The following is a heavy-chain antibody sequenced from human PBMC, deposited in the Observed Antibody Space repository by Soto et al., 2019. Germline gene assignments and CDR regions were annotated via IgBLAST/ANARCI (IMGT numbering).Heavy chain of an antibody. CDR2: ITYDGSNK. CDR3: AKDPKATGTHY. V-gene: IGHV3-30*18. Sequence: SLRLSCAASGFIISSYGMHWVRQAPGKGLEWVAVITYDGSNKYYADSVKGRFSISRDNSRNRLYLQMYSLRPEDTAVYYCAKDPKATGTHYWGRGTLVTVSS. CDR1: GFIISSYG. J-gene: IGHJ4*02. D-gene: IGHD1-1*01.